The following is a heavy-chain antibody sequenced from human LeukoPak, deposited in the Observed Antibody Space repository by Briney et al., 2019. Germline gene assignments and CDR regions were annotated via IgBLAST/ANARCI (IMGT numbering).Heavy chain of an antibody. CDR2: IVVGSGYT. V-gene: IGHV1-58*02. J-gene: IGHJ4*02. CDR1: GFTFTSSA. D-gene: IGHD3-9*01. CDR3: AATPHYDILTGYYN. Sequence: GASVKVSCKASGFTFTSSAMQWVRQARGQRLEWIGWIVVGSGYTNYARKFQERVTLTRDMSTSTAYMELSSLRSEDTAVYYCAATPHYDILTGYYNWGQGTLVTVSS.